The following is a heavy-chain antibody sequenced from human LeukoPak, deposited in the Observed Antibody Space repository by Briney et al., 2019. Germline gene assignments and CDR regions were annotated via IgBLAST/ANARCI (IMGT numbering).Heavy chain of an antibody. V-gene: IGHV1-46*01. J-gene: IGHJ6*03. D-gene: IGHD4-23*01. CDR1: GYTFTSYY. CDR3: ARDSSDYGGKLVGDYYYYMDV. CDR2: INPSGGST. Sequence: ASVKVSCKASGYTFTSYYMHWVRQAPGQGLEWMGIINPSGGSTSYAQKFQGRVTMTRDTSTSAVYMELSSLRSEDTAVYYCARDSSDYGGKLVGDYYYYMDVWGKGTTVTVSS.